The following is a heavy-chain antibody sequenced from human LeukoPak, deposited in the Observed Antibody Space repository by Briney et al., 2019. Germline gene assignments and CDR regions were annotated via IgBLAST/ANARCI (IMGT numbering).Heavy chain of an antibody. CDR2: INPSGGST. J-gene: IGHJ3*02. CDR1: GYTFTSYY. Sequence: ASVKVSCKASGYTFTSYYMHWVRQAPGQGLEWMGIINPSGGSTSYAQKFQGRVTMTRDMSTSTVYMELSSLRSEDTAVYYCARELRNYYDSSGYYYVTAFDIWGQGTMVTVSS. CDR3: ARELRNYYDSSGYYYVTAFDI. D-gene: IGHD3-22*01. V-gene: IGHV1-46*01.